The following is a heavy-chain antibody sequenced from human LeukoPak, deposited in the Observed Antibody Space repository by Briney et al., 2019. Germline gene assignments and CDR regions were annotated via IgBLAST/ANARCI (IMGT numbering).Heavy chain of an antibody. Sequence: GSLRLTCAASGFTFSDYYMSWIRQAPGKGLEWVSYISSSSSYTNYADSVKGRFTISRDNAKNSLYLQMNSLRAEDTAVYYCARSSHSGGWEFDYWGQGTLVTVSS. CDR1: GFTFSDYY. CDR2: ISSSSSYT. V-gene: IGHV3-11*06. CDR3: ARSSHSGGWEFDY. D-gene: IGHD6-19*01. J-gene: IGHJ4*02.